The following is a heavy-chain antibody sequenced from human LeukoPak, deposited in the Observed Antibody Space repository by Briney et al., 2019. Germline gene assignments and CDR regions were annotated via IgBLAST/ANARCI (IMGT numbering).Heavy chain of an antibody. CDR3: ARRYCSSTSCYAGGDAFDI. D-gene: IGHD2-2*01. CDR1: GGTFSSYA. Sequence: ASVKVSCKASGGTFSSYAISWVRQAPGQGLEWMGRIIPILGIANYAQKFQGRVTITADKSTSTAYMELSSLRSEDTAVYYCARRYCSSTSCYAGGDAFDIWGQGTMVTVSS. CDR2: IIPILGIA. V-gene: IGHV1-69*04. J-gene: IGHJ3*02.